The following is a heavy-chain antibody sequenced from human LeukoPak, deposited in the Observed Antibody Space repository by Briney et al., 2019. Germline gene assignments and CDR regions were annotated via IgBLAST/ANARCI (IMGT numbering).Heavy chain of an antibody. V-gene: IGHV3-64*01. J-gene: IGHJ4*02. D-gene: IGHD6-19*01. CDR1: GFTFSSYA. CDR2: ISSNGGST. Sequence: GGSLRLSCAASGFTFSSYAMHWVRQAPGKGLEYVSAISSNGGSTYYANSVKGRFTISRDNSKNTLYLQMGSLRAEDMAVYYCASFRYSSGWTYWGQGTLVTVSS. CDR3: ASFRYSSGWTY.